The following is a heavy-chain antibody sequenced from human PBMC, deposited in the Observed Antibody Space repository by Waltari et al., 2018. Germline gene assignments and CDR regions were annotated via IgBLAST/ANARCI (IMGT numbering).Heavy chain of an antibody. V-gene: IGHV3-30*04. CDR1: RFTFSSYF. CDR2: ISFDGSNK. J-gene: IGHJ4*02. CDR3: ARAQGYCSGGSCYYFDY. Sequence: QVQLVESGGGVVQPGRSLRLSCAAPRFTFSSYFMYWVRQAPGKGLEWVALISFDGSNKFYADSVKGRFTISRDNSKNTLSLLMNSLRPEDTAVYYCARAQGYCSGGSCYYFDYWGQGTLVTVSS. D-gene: IGHD2-15*01.